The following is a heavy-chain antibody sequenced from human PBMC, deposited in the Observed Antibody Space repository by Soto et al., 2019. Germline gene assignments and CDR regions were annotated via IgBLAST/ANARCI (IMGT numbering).Heavy chain of an antibody. D-gene: IGHD3-3*01. CDR3: AGAAELRSYYFDY. V-gene: IGHV4-39*01. CDR2: IYYSGST. Sequence: QLQLQESGPGLVKPSETLSLTCTVSGGSISSSSYYWGWIRQPPGKGLEWIGSIYYSGSTYYNPALKSRVTISVDTSKSQFALKLSSVTAADTAVYYCAGAAELRSYYFDYWGQGTLVTVSS. J-gene: IGHJ4*02. CDR1: GGSISSSSYY.